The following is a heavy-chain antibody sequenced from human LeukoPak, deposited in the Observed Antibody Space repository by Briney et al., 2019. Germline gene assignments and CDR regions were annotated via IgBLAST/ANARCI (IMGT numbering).Heavy chain of an antibody. V-gene: IGHV1-18*01. CDR1: VYTFTSYG. D-gene: IGHD2-2*01. CDR3: AREGVVVVPAAMFSYYYYGMDV. J-gene: IGHJ6*02. Sequence: ASVTVSFTASVYTFTSYGISWVRQAPGQGLEWMGWFSAYNGNTNYAQKLQGRVTMTTDTSTSTAYMELRSLRSDDTAVYYCAREGVVVVPAAMFSYYYYGMDVWGQGTTVTVSS. CDR2: FSAYNGNT.